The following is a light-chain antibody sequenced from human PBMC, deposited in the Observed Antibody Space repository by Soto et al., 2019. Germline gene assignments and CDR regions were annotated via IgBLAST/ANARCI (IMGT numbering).Light chain of an antibody. CDR1: TSNIGNNY. J-gene: IGLJ3*02. V-gene: IGLV1-51*02. CDR3: GTWDSSLSAGGV. Sequence: QSVLTQPPLVSAAPGQKVTISCSGSTSNIGNNYVSWYQQLPGTAPKLLIYENNKRPSGIPDRFSGSKSGTSATLGITGLQTGDEADYYCGTWDSSLSAGGVFGGGTQLTVL. CDR2: ENN.